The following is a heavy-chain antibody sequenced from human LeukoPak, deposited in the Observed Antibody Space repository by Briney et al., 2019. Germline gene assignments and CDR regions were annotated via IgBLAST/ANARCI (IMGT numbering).Heavy chain of an antibody. Sequence: GGSLRLSCAASGFTFSSYGMHWVRQAPGKGLEWVALIWYDGTNKYYADSVKGRFTISRDNSKNTLYLQMNSLSAEDTAVYYCVTKSSNSQDSSGYLGYWGQGTLVTVSS. J-gene: IGHJ4*02. D-gene: IGHD3-22*01. CDR2: IWYDGTNK. V-gene: IGHV3-33*01. CDR3: VTKSSNSQDSSGYLGY. CDR1: GFTFSSYG.